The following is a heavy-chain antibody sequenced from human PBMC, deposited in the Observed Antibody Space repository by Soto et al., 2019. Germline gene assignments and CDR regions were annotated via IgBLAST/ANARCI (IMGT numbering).Heavy chain of an antibody. CDR1: GFKFNSYG. CDR2: ISYDGSDT. V-gene: IGHV3-33*01. D-gene: IGHD3-10*01. J-gene: IGHJ5*02. CDR3: ARDRFGGTEGTNWLDP. Sequence: QEQLVQSGGGVVQPGTSLRLSCAASGFKFNSYGMHWVRQAPGKGLEWVAVISYDGSDTSYGDSVKGRFTISRDNSKNTLHLQMSSLRLDDTAVYYCARDRFGGTEGTNWLDPWGQGSLVTVSS.